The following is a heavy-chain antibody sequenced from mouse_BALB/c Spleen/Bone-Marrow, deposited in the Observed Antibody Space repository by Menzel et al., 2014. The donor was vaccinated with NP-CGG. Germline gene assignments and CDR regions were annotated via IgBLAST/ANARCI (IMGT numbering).Heavy chain of an antibody. V-gene: IGHV1S81*02. CDR3: ARDWDEAYYFDY. D-gene: IGHD4-1*01. CDR1: GYTFTSYW. Sequence: QVQLQQSGAEQVKPGASVKLSCKASGYTFTSYWMHWVKQRPGQGLEWIGEINPSNGRTNYNEKFKSKATLTVDKSSSTAYMQLSSLTSEDSAVYYCARDWDEAYYFDYWGQGTTLTVSS. CDR2: INPSNGRT. J-gene: IGHJ2*01.